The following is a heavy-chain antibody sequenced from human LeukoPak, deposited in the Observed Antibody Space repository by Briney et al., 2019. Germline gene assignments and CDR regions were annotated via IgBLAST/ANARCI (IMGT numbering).Heavy chain of an antibody. CDR1: GYSFTSYW. CDR2: IYPGDSNA. D-gene: IGHD1-14*01. Sequence: KPGESLKISCKGSGYSFTSYWIGWVRQMPGKGLEWMGIIYPGDSNARYSPSFQGQVTISADESISTAYLQWSSLKASDTAMYYCARHNLDTVYYFDYWGQGTLVTVSS. CDR3: ARHNLDTVYYFDY. J-gene: IGHJ4*02. V-gene: IGHV5-51*01.